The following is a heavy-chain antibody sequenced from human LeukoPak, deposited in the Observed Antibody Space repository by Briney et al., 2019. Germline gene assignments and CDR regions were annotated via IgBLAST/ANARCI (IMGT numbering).Heavy chain of an antibody. V-gene: IGHV3-11*01. Sequence: GESLSLSCAASGFTFTTYWMSWIRQAPGKGLEWVSYISSSGSTIYYADSVKGRFTISRDNAKNSLYLQMNSLRAEDTAVYYCARVFYYGSGSPMDVWGKGTTVTISS. D-gene: IGHD3-10*01. CDR2: ISSSGSTI. CDR1: GFTFTTYW. J-gene: IGHJ6*03. CDR3: ARVFYYGSGSPMDV.